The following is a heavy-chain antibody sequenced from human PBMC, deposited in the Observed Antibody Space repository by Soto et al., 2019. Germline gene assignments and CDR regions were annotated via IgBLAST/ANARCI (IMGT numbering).Heavy chain of an antibody. Sequence: QVQLVQSGAEVKKPGSSVKVSCKASGGSLSNYGISWVRQAPGQGLAWMGAIIPVFGTPNYAQKFQDRVKITADESTTTVYMEVRSLTSEDTAVYYCARGDATKIVVTTYYAMDVWGQVTTVTVSS. CDR3: ARGDATKIVVTTYYAMDV. J-gene: IGHJ6*02. D-gene: IGHD3-22*01. V-gene: IGHV1-69*12. CDR2: IIPVFGTP. CDR1: GGSLSNYG.